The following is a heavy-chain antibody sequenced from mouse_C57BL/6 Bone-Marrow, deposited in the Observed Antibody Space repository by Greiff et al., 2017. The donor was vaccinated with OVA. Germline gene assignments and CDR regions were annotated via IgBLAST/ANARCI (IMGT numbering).Heavy chain of an antibody. Sequence: EVHLVESGPGLVKPSQSLSLTCSVTGYSITSGYYWNWIRQFPGNKLEWMGYISYDGSNNYNPSLKNRISITRDTSKNQFFLKLNSVTTEDTATYYCARDYYYGSSPRFDVWGTGTTVTVSS. J-gene: IGHJ1*03. V-gene: IGHV3-6*01. CDR2: ISYDGSN. CDR3: ARDYYYGSSPRFDV. D-gene: IGHD1-1*01. CDR1: GYSITSGYY.